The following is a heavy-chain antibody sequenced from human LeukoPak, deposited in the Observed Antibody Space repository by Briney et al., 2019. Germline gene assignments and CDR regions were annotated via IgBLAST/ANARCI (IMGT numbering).Heavy chain of an antibody. J-gene: IGHJ4*02. V-gene: IGHV3-49*04. CDR3: TRGRLRNDF. D-gene: IGHD4-17*01. CDR1: GFTFGDYA. CDR2: IRSKAYSGTT. Sequence: GGSLRLSCTASGFTFGDYAMSWVRQAPGKGLEWVGFIRSKAYSGTTEYAASVKGRFTFSRDDSKSIAYLQMNSLKTEDTAVYYCTRGRLRNDFWGQGTLVTVFS.